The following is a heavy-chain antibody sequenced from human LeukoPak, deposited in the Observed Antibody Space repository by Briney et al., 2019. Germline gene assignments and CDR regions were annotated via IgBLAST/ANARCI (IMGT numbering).Heavy chain of an antibody. Sequence: GGSLRLSCVASGFSFSNYAMMWVRQAPGRGLEWVSGISGSGDNTKYADSVKGRFTISRDNSKNTLYLQLNSLKAEDTAVYYCGSLRLLWGQGTLVTVSS. CDR1: GFSFSNYA. J-gene: IGHJ4*02. D-gene: IGHD3-16*01. V-gene: IGHV3-23*01. CDR2: ISGSGDNT. CDR3: GSLRLL.